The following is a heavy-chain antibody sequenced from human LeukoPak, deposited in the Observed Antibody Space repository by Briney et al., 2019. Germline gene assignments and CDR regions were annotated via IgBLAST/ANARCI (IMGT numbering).Heavy chain of an antibody. CDR3: ARDGRDGYTNWFDP. CDR2: IIPIFGTA. V-gene: IGHV1-69*13. Sequence: SVKVSCKASGGTFISYAISWVRQAPGQGLEWMGGIIPIFGTANYAQKFQGRVTITADESTSTAYMELSSLRSEDTAVYYCARDGRDGYTNWFDPWGQGTLVTVSS. D-gene: IGHD5-24*01. CDR1: GGTFISYA. J-gene: IGHJ5*02.